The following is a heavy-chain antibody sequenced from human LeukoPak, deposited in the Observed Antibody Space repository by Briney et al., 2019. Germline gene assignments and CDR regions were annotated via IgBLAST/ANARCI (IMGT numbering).Heavy chain of an antibody. J-gene: IGHJ4*02. D-gene: IGHD5-18*01. CDR3: AKDQRDRGYSYGYNY. Sequence: GGSLRLSCAASGFTFSSYAMSWVRQAPGKGLEWVSAISGSGGSTYYADSVKGRFTISRDNSENTLYLQMSSLRAEDTAVYYCAKDQRDRGYSYGYNYWGQGTLVTVSS. CDR1: GFTFSSYA. CDR2: ISGSGGST. V-gene: IGHV3-23*01.